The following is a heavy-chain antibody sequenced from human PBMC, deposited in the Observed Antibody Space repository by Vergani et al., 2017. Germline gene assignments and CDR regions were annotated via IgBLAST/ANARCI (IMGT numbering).Heavy chain of an antibody. CDR3: VKDIAASGNYWYFDL. CDR1: GFTFTNFA. D-gene: IGHD6-13*01. Sequence: EVQLVESGGGLVQPGGSLRLSCAASGFTFTNFAMTWVRQAPGEGLEWVSGISGSGGFTYYADSVKGRFTISRDNAKNSLYLQMNSLRAEDTALYYCVKDIAASGNYWYFDLWGRGTLVTVSS. V-gene: IGHV3-23*04. J-gene: IGHJ2*01. CDR2: ISGSGGFT.